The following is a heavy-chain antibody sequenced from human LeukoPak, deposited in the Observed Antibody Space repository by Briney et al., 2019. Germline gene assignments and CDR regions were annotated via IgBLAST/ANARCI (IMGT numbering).Heavy chain of an antibody. J-gene: IGHJ4*02. D-gene: IGHD1-26*01. CDR2: IYYSGST. Sequence: SETLSLTCTVSGGSISSSSYYWGWIRQPPGKGLEWIGSIYYSGSTYYNPSLKSRVTISVDTSKNQFSLKLSSVTAANTAVYYCARGVPRGLLHWGQGTLVTVSS. V-gene: IGHV4-39*07. CDR3: ARGVPRGLLH. CDR1: GGSISSSSYY.